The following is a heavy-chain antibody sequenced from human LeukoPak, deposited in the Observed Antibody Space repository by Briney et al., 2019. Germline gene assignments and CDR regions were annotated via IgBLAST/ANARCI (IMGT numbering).Heavy chain of an antibody. CDR1: GFTFDDYA. CDR2: ISWNSGSI. V-gene: IGHV3-9*01. Sequence: GGSLRLSCAASGFTFDDYAMHWVRQAPGKGLEWVSGISWNSGSIGYADSVKGRFTISRDNAKNSLYLQMNSLRAEDTALYYCAKGSIAAVAGSFSDYWGQGTLVTVSS. D-gene: IGHD6-19*01. CDR3: AKGSIAAVAGSFSDY. J-gene: IGHJ4*02.